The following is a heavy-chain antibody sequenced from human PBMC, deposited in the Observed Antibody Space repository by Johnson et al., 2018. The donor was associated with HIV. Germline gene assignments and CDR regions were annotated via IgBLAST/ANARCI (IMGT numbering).Heavy chain of an antibody. D-gene: IGHD1-26*01. V-gene: IGHV3-49*04. J-gene: IGHJ3*02. Sequence: QLVETGGGLVQPGRSLRLSCTASGFTFGDYAMSWVRQAPGKGLQWVGFIRSKAYGGTTEYAASVKGRFIISRDDSKNTLYLQMNSLRAEDTAVYYCARDDSGSKSLGAFDIWGQGTMVTVSS. CDR2: IRSKAYGGTT. CDR1: GFTFGDYA. CDR3: ARDDSGSKSLGAFDI.